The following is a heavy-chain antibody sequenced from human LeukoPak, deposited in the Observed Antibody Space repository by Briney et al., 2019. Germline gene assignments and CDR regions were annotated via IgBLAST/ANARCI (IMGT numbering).Heavy chain of an antibody. J-gene: IGHJ4*02. CDR3: FAYDSDTSLDY. Sequence: ASVKVSCKASGYTFTGYYIHWVRQAPGQGLEWMGWINPNSGGTNYAQKFQGRVTMTRDTSINTAFMELSRLRSDDTAVYYCFAYDSDTSLDYWGQGTLPSVSS. V-gene: IGHV1-2*02. D-gene: IGHD3-22*01. CDR2: INPNSGGT. CDR1: GYTFTGYY.